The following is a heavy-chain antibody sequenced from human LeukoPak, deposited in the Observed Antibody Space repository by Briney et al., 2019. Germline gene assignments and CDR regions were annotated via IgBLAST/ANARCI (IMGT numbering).Heavy chain of an antibody. J-gene: IGHJ5*02. CDR1: AFTFSSFG. CDR2: IRYDGSNT. V-gene: IGHV3-30*02. Sequence: GGSLRLSCAASAFTFSSFGMYWVRQAPGKGLEWVAFIRYDGSNTYYADSVKGRFTISRDNSENTLYLQMNSLRTEDTAVYYCARDSRTYFKWFDPWGQGTLVTVSS. CDR3: ARDSRTYFKWFDP. D-gene: IGHD6-13*01.